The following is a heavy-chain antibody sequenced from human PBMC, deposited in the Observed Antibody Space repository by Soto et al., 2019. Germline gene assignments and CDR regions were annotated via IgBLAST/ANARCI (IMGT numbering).Heavy chain of an antibody. CDR2: IWADGSRQ. CDR1: GFAFSTYA. V-gene: IGHV3-33*08. Sequence: QVQLVESGGGVIKPGKSLRLSCSASGFAFSTYAMNWVRQAPGKGLEWVAVIWADGSRQFYGDSVKGRFTISRDNSKNKLYLQINSLTADDSSVYYCVGETGYWGLSDYWGQGTLVTVSS. D-gene: IGHD3-9*01. J-gene: IGHJ4*02. CDR3: VGETGYWGLSDY.